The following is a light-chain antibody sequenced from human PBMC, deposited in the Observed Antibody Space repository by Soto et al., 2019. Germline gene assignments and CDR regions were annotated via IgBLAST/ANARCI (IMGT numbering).Light chain of an antibody. J-gene: IGKJ2*01. V-gene: IGKV3-20*01. CDR1: QSVSSSY. CDR3: QQYGSSLYT. Sequence: EIVLTQSPGTLSLSPGERATLSCRASQSVSSSYLAWYQQKPGQAPRLLIYGASSRATGIPDRFSGSGSGTDFTLNISILEPEDFAVYYCQQYGSSLYTFGQGTKLEIK. CDR2: GAS.